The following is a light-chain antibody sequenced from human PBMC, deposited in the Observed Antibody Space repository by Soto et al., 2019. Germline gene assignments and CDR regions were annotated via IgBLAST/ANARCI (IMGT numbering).Light chain of an antibody. V-gene: IGKV3-20*01. CDR3: QQYGSSPPWT. Sequence: EIVLTQSPGTLSLSPGERATLSYSASQSVSSSYLAWYQQKPGQAPRLLIYGASSRATGIPDRFSGSGSGTDFTLTISRLEPEDFAVYYCQQYGSSPPWTFGQGTKVEIK. J-gene: IGKJ1*01. CDR2: GAS. CDR1: QSVSSSY.